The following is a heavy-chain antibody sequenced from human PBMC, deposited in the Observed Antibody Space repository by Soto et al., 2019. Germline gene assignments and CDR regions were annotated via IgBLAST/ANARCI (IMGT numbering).Heavy chain of an antibody. D-gene: IGHD5-12*01. Sequence: PSETLSLTCTVSGGSIRSGDNYWSWIRQPPGKGLEWIGYMYSSGSTDYNPSLKSRVTISADMSKNQFSLKVRSVTAADTAVYYCARVGWIPLWGQGTLVTVSS. CDR1: GGSIRSGDNY. CDR3: ARVGWIPL. V-gene: IGHV4-30-4*01. J-gene: IGHJ4*02. CDR2: MYSSGST.